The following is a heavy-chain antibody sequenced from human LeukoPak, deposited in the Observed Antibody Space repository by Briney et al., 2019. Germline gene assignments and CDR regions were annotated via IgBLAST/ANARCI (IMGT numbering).Heavy chain of an antibody. CDR1: GFIFSSYP. V-gene: IGHV3-64*01. Sequence: GGSLRLSYVASGFIFSSYPMHWVRQAPGKGLEYVSVVSGDGGTTYYTKSVKGRFTISRDNSKNTLYLQMGSLREEDMAVYYCAREEPAGSTDYWGQGTLVTVSS. CDR3: AREEPAGSTDY. D-gene: IGHD1-14*01. CDR2: VSGDGGTT. J-gene: IGHJ4*02.